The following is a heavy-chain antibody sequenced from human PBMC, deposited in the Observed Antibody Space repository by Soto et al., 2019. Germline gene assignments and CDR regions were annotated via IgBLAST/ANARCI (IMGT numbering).Heavy chain of an antibody. Sequence: QSGGSLRLSCAASGFTFSSYWMHWVRQAPGKGLVWVSRINSDGSSTSYADSVKGRFTISRDNAKNTLYLQMNSLRAEDTAVYYCARLAYGDFHFDYWGQGTLVTVSS. D-gene: IGHD4-17*01. CDR3: ARLAYGDFHFDY. V-gene: IGHV3-74*01. CDR2: INSDGSST. J-gene: IGHJ4*02. CDR1: GFTFSSYW.